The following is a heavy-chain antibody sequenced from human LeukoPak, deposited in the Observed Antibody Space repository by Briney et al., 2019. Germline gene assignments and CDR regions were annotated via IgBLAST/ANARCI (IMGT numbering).Heavy chain of an antibody. CDR3: AKVGASSGYYNPYFDY. V-gene: IGHV3-9*01. J-gene: IGHJ4*02. CDR1: GFTFDDYA. D-gene: IGHD3-22*01. Sequence: PGGSLRLSCAASGFTFDDYAMHWVRQAPGKGLEWVSGISWNSGSIGYADSVKGRFTISRDNAKNSLYLQMNSLRAEDTALYYCAKVGASSGYYNPYFDYWGQGTLVTVSS. CDR2: ISWNSGSI.